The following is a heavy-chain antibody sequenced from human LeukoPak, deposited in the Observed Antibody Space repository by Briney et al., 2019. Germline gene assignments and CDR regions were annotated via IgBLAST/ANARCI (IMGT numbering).Heavy chain of an antibody. CDR2: ISSSSSYI. D-gene: IGHD2-2*01. CDR1: GFTFSSYS. Sequence: GGSLRLSCAASGFTFSSYSMNWVRQAPGKGLEWVSSISSSSSYIYYADSVKGRFTISRDNAKNSLYLQMNSLRAEDTAVYHCARDFSCSSTSCQYYFDYWGQGTLVTVSS. CDR3: ARDFSCSSTSCQYYFDY. V-gene: IGHV3-21*01. J-gene: IGHJ4*02.